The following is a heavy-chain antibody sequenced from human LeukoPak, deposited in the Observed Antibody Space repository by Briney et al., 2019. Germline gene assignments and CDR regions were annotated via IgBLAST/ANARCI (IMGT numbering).Heavy chain of an antibody. CDR2: ISYDGSNK. Sequence: GGSLRLSCTASGFTFSSYAMSWVRQAPGKGLEWVAVISYDGSNKYYADSVKGRFTISRDNSKNTLYLQMNGLRAEDTAVYYCARDRAMIVVVFTTDAFDFWGQGTVVTVSS. V-gene: IGHV3-30-3*01. CDR3: ARDRAMIVVVFTTDAFDF. D-gene: IGHD3-22*01. CDR1: GFTFSSYA. J-gene: IGHJ3*01.